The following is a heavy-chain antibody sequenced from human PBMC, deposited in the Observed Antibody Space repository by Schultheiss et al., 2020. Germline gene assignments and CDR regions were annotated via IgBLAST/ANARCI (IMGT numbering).Heavy chain of an antibody. D-gene: IGHD2-8*01. V-gene: IGHV3-7*03. CDR3: AKGGRNVWNYFDY. J-gene: IGHJ4*02. CDR2: IKQDGSEK. Sequence: GGSLRLSCAASGFSFSGYGMHWVRQAPGKGLEWVANIKQDGSEKYYVDSVKGRFTISRDNAKNSLYLQMNSLRAEDTAVYYCAKGGRNVWNYFDYWGQGALVTVSS. CDR1: GFSFSGYG.